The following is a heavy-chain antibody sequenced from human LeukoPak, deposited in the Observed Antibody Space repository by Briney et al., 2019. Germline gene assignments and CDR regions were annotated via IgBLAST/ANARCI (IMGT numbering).Heavy chain of an antibody. V-gene: IGHV3-48*03. CDR1: GFIFSTYE. J-gene: IGHJ3*02. CDR3: ARDLGDYVGYDAFDI. Sequence: GVSLRLSCAASGFIFSTYEMNWVRQAPGRGLEWLSYITGSGGKTYYADSVKGRFTISRDNANKLLFLHMNSLRAEDTAVYYCARDLGDYVGYDAFDIWGQGTMVTVSS. CDR2: ITGSGGKT. D-gene: IGHD4-17*01.